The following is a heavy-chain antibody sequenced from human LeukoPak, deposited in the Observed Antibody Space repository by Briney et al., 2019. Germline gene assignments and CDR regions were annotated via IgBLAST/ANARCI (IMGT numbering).Heavy chain of an antibody. CDR1: GFTFSNYN. CDR2: ISSSRSTI. D-gene: IGHD4-17*01. Sequence: GGSLRLSCAASGFTFSNYNMNWVRQAPGKGLEWVSYISSSRSTIYYADSVKGRFTISRDNAKNSLYLQMNSLRDEDAAVYYCARDYGDSGEYFDYWGQGTLVTVSS. V-gene: IGHV3-48*02. J-gene: IGHJ4*02. CDR3: ARDYGDSGEYFDY.